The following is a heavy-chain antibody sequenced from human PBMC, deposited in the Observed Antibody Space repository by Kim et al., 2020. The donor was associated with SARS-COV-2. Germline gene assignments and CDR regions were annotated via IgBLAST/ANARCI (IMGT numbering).Heavy chain of an antibody. CDR3: SRDFPDCTNGVCDGNNWFDP. Sequence: ASVKVSCKASGYTFTGYYMHWVRQAPGQGLEWMGWINPNSCGTNYAQKFQGRVTMTRDTSISTAYMELSRLRSDDTAVYYCSRDFPDCTNGVCDGNNWFDPWGQGTLVTVSS. D-gene: IGHD2-8*01. CDR2: INPNSCGT. CDR1: GYTFTGYY. V-gene: IGHV1-2*02. J-gene: IGHJ5*02.